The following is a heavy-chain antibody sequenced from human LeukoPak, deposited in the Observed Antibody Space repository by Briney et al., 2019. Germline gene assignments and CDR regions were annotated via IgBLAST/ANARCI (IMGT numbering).Heavy chain of an antibody. CDR3: ARDNSIPAAMGWFDP. CDR1: GGAVSSYA. D-gene: IGHD2-2*01. Sequence: GASVKVSCKASGGAVSSYAISWVRQAPEQGLEWMGGIIPIFGTANYAQKFQGRVTITTDESTSTAYMELSSLRSEDTAVYYCARDNSIPAAMGWFDPWGQGTLVTVSS. CDR2: IIPIFGTA. J-gene: IGHJ5*02. V-gene: IGHV1-69*05.